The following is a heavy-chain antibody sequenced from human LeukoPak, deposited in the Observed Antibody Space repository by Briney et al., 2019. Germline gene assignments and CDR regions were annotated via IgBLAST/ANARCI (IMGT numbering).Heavy chain of an antibody. J-gene: IGHJ5*02. Sequence: SETLSLTCTVSGGSISSYYWSWIRQPPGKGLEWIGYIYYSGSTNYNPSLKSRVTISVDTSKNQFSLKLSSVTAADTAVYYCARRLYTGTNWFDPWGPGTLVTVSS. CDR3: ARRLYTGTNWFDP. CDR1: GGSISSYY. D-gene: IGHD1/OR15-1a*01. CDR2: IYYSGST. V-gene: IGHV4-59*08.